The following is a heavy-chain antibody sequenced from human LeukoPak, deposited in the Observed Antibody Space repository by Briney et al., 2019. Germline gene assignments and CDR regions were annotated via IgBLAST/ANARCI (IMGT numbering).Heavy chain of an antibody. CDR3: AKDLQEAAGRGTFDY. J-gene: IGHJ4*02. CDR2: IRYDGSNK. Sequence: GGSLRLSCAASGFTFSSYGMHWVRQAPGKGLEWVAFIRYDGSNKYYADSVKGRFTISRDNSKNTLYLQMNSLRAEDTAVYYCAKDLQEAAGRGTFDYWGQGTLVTVSS. V-gene: IGHV3-30*02. D-gene: IGHD6-13*01. CDR1: GFTFSSYG.